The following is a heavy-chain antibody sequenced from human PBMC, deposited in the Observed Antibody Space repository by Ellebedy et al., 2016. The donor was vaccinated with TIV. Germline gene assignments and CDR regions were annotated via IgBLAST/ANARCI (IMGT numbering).Heavy chain of an antibody. V-gene: IGHV3-23*01. CDR3: AKEEASGSYLPSHFFDY. J-gene: IGHJ4*02. D-gene: IGHD3-10*01. CDR1: GFTFSSYA. Sequence: GESLKISXAASGFTFSSYAMSWVRQAPGKGLEWVSAISGSGGSTYYADSVKGRFTISRDNSKNTLYLQMNSLRAEDTAVYYCAKEEASGSYLPSHFFDYWGQGTLVTVSS. CDR2: ISGSGGST.